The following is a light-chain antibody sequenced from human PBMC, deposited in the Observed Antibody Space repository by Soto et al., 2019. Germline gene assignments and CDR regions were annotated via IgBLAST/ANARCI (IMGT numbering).Light chain of an antibody. CDR1: QTISNW. J-gene: IGKJ2*01. Sequence: DIQMTQSPSTLSASVGDRVTITCRASQTISNWLAWYQQRLGKAPNLLIYKASSLESGVSSRFSGSGSGTEFTLTISSLQPDDFATYYCQHYSTYPYTFGQGTKLEIK. V-gene: IGKV1-5*03. CDR2: KAS. CDR3: QHYSTYPYT.